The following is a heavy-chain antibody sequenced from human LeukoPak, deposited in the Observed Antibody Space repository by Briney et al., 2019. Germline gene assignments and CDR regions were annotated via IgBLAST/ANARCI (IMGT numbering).Heavy chain of an antibody. V-gene: IGHV4-34*01. D-gene: IGHD6-13*01. CDR1: GGSFSGYY. CDR2: INHSGST. CDR3: ARSAYSSSWYSFDY. J-gene: IGHJ4*02. Sequence: SETLSLTCAVYGGSFSGYYWSWIRQPPGKGLEWIGEINHSGSTNYNPSLKSRVTISVDTSKNQFSLKLSSVTAADTAVYYCARSAYSSSWYSFDYWGRGTLVTVSS.